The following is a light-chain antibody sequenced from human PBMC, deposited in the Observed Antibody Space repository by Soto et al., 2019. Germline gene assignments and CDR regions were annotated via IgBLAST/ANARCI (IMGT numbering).Light chain of an antibody. CDR2: LGS. CDR1: QSLLHSNGYNY. Sequence: DIVMTQSPLSLPGTPVEPASISCRSSQSLLHSNGYNYLDWYLQKPGQSPQLLIYLGSNRSSGVPDRFSGSGSGTDFTLKISRVEAEDVGVYYCMQALQTPTFGQGTKVDIK. J-gene: IGKJ1*01. V-gene: IGKV2-28*01. CDR3: MQALQTPT.